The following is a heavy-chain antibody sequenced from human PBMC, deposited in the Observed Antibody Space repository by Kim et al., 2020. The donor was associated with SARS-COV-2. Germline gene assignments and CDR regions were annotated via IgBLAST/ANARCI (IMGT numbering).Heavy chain of an antibody. D-gene: IGHD6-19*01. CDR2: TNIAVRRT. V-gene: IGHV3-74*01. J-gene: IGHJ3*02. CDR1: GFPFLSFW. Sequence: GGSLRLSCSASGFPFLSFWILWVCQFPGKRLEVFSRTNIAVRRTNYTDAVKGRFTMSIDNAQKTMYLQMNSLRGEDSAVYYCATHRSGWIDAFDIWGQGTVVTVSS. CDR3: ATHRSGWIDAFDI.